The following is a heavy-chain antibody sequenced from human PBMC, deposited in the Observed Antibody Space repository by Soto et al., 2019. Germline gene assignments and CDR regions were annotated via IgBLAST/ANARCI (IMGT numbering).Heavy chain of an antibody. CDR3: ARGAVEMATIWDYYYYGMDV. CDR1: GFTFSSYA. J-gene: IGHJ6*02. CDR2: ISYDGSNK. Sequence: GGSLRLSCAASGFTFSSYAMHWVRQAPGKGLEWVAVISYDGSNKYYADSVKGRFTISRDNSKNTLYLQMNSLRAEDTAVYYCARGAVEMATIWDYYYYGMDVWGQGTTVTVSS. D-gene: IGHD5-12*01. V-gene: IGHV3-30-3*01.